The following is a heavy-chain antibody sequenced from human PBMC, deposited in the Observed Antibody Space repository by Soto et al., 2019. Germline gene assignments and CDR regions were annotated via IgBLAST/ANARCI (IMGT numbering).Heavy chain of an antibody. CDR3: AWGGSLAA. Sequence: GGSLRLSCAASGFTFSSYGMHWVRQAPGKGLEWVAVIWYDGSNKYYADSVKGRFTISRDNSKNTLYLQMNSLRADDTAVYHCAWGGSLAAWGPGTLVTVSS. CDR2: IWYDGSNK. J-gene: IGHJ5*02. D-gene: IGHD3-16*01. V-gene: IGHV3-33*01. CDR1: GFTFSSYG.